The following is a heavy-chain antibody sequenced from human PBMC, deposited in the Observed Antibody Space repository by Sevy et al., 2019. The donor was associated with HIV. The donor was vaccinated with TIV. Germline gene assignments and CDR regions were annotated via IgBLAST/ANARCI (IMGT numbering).Heavy chain of an antibody. CDR3: ARAMTSYNYYYYYGMDD. D-gene: IGHD2-2*02. CDR2: INPNSGGT. V-gene: IGHV1-2*06. Sequence: ASVKVSCKASGYTFTGYYMHWVRQAPGQGLEWMGRINPNSGGTNYAQKFQGRVTMTRDTSISTAYMELSRLRSDDTAVYYCARAMTSYNYYYYYGMDDWGQGTTVTVSS. CDR1: GYTFTGYY. J-gene: IGHJ6*02.